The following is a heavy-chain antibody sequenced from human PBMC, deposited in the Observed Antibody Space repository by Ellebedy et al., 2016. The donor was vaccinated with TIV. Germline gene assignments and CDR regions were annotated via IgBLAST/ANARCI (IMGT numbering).Heavy chain of an antibody. J-gene: IGHJ6*02. V-gene: IGHV3-11*04. D-gene: IGHD2-2*01. CDR2: ISGSGSNI. CDR3: AREDIAVVRDGMDV. CDR1: GFTFSDYY. Sequence: GESLKISCRASGFTFSDYYMSWIRQVPGKGLEWISYISGSGSNIDYADSMRGRFTISRDNAKNSLFLQMNSLRVEDTAVYYCAREDIAVVRDGMDVWGQGTTVTVSS.